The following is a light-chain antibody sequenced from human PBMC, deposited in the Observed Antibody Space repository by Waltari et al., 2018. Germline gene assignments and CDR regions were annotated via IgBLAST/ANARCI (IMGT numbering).Light chain of an antibody. Sequence: DIQMTQSPSTLSASVGDRVTITCQASQDISNYLNWYQQKPGKAPKLLIYDASNLETGVPSRFSGSGSGTEFTLTVSSLQPDDFATYYCQQYNNFPFTFGPGTTV. CDR1: QDISNY. J-gene: IGKJ3*01. CDR3: QQYNNFPFT. CDR2: DAS. V-gene: IGKV1-33*01.